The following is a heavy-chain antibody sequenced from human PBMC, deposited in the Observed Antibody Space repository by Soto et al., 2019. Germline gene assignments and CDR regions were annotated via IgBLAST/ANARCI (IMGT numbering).Heavy chain of an antibody. CDR2: IYHSGST. Sequence: QVELQESGPGLVKPSGTLSLTCVVAGNSISTTNWLSWVRPSPGKGLEWIGEIYHSGSTNYNPSLKSRVTISVDKSKNQFSLKLSSVTAADTAVYYCARDVGYHYDGSPSGQFDFWGQGTLVTVSS. CDR1: GNSISTTNW. CDR3: ARDVGYHYDGSPSGQFDF. D-gene: IGHD3-22*01. J-gene: IGHJ4*02. V-gene: IGHV4-4*02.